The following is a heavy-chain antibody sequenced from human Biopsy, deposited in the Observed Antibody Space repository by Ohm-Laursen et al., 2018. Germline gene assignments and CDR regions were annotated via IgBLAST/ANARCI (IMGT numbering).Heavy chain of an antibody. CDR1: GFTFSSYA. CDR2: ISASSSYI. Sequence: GSLRLSCTASGFTFSSYAMSWVRQAPGKGLEWVSSISASSSYIHYADSVKGRFTVSRDNAKNSLYLRMNSLRAADTAIYYCATELLPPGVGGPWLDSWGQGTPVTVSS. J-gene: IGHJ5*01. D-gene: IGHD3-16*01. CDR3: ATELLPPGVGGPWLDS. V-gene: IGHV3-21*06.